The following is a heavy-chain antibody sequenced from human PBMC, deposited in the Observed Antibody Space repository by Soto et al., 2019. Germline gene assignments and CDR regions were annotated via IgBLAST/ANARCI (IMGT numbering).Heavy chain of an antibody. CDR1: GYSFSNYW. Sequence: PGESLKISCKGSGYSFSNYWIAWVRQVPGKGLEWMGIIFPADSDTKYSPSFQGQVTISADKSISTAYLQWSRLKASDTAMYYCASSVVVPSTMNYFDSWGQGSLVTVSS. D-gene: IGHD2-15*01. CDR2: IFPADSDT. V-gene: IGHV5-51*01. CDR3: ASSVVVPSTMNYFDS. J-gene: IGHJ4*02.